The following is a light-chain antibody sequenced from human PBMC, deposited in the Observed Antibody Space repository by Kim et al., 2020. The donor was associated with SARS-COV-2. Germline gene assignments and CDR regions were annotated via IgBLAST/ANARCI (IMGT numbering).Light chain of an antibody. Sequence: SASVGDGVTITCRASENIGTWLAWYQQKPGRAPSLLIYLASTLESGVPSRFSGTESGTEFSLSITSLQPDDFATYYCQHYSRFPYTFGQGTKLEI. J-gene: IGKJ2*01. CDR1: ENIGTW. V-gene: IGKV1-5*03. CDR3: QHYSRFPYT. CDR2: LAS.